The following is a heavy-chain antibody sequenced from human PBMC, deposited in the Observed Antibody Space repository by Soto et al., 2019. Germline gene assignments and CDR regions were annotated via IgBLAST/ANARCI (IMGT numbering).Heavy chain of an antibody. D-gene: IGHD3-10*01. CDR2: FRTSGDGGTT. V-gene: IGHV3-23*01. CDR3: AKKVNSGPGSQYFDY. J-gene: IGHJ4*02. CDR1: GFTFSSYS. Sequence: GGSLRLSCAASGFTFSSYSMRWVRQAPGKGLEWVSGFRTSGDGGTTYYADSVKGRFTISRDNSKNMLFLQMNSLRAEDTAIYYCAKKVNSGPGSQYFDYWGQGTLVTVSS.